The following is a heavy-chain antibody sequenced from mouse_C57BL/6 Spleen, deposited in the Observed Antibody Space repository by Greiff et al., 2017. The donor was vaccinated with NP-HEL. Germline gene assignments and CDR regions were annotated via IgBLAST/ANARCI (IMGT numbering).Heavy chain of an antibody. Sequence: EVKLVESGGGLVKPGGSLKLSCAASGFTFSDYGMHWVRQAPEKGLEWVAYISSGSSTIYYADTVKGRFTISRDNAKNTLFLQMTSLRSEDTAMYYCARRDYYGSRVYFEVWGTGTTVTVSS. V-gene: IGHV5-17*01. CDR3: ARRDYYGSRVYFEV. CDR2: ISSGSSTI. J-gene: IGHJ1*03. D-gene: IGHD1-1*01. CDR1: GFTFSDYG.